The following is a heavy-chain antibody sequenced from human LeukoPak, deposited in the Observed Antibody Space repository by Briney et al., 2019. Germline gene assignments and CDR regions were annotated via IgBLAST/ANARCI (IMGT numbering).Heavy chain of an antibody. CDR3: ARYPRGSGWYSVDY. J-gene: IGHJ4*02. CDR2: ISISGSSM. CDR1: GLTFSSYE. V-gene: IGHV3-48*03. D-gene: IGHD6-19*01. Sequence: GGSLRLSCVASGLTFSSYEVNWVRQAPGKGLEWVSYISISGSSMNYADSVKGRFTISRDNAKKSLYLQMNSLRAEDTAVYYCARYPRGSGWYSVDYWGQGTLVTVSS.